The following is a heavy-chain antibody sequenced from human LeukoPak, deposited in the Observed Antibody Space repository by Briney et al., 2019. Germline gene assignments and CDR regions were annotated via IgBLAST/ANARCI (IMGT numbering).Heavy chain of an antibody. V-gene: IGHV4-59*01. CDR3: ARASYSSGWPFSFDY. Sequence: SETLSLTCTVSGGSISSYYWSWIRQPPRKGLEWIGYIYYSGSTNYNPSFKSRVTISVDTSKNQFSLKLSSVTAADTAVYYCARASYSSGWPFSFDYWGQGTLVTVSS. J-gene: IGHJ4*02. CDR2: IYYSGST. CDR1: GGSISSYY. D-gene: IGHD6-19*01.